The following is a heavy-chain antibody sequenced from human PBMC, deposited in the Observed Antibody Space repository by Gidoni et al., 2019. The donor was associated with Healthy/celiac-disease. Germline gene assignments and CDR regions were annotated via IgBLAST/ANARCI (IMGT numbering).Heavy chain of an antibody. Sequence: EVQLVESGGGLVQPGGSLRLSCAASGFTFSSYWRSWVRQAPGKGLEWVANIKQDGSEKYYVDSVKGRFTISRDNAKNSLYLQMNSLRAEDTAVYYCAREWGRYYYGSGGADYWGQGTLVTVSS. V-gene: IGHV3-7*03. CDR1: GFTFSSYW. D-gene: IGHD3-10*01. J-gene: IGHJ4*02. CDR2: IKQDGSEK. CDR3: AREWGRYYYGSGGADY.